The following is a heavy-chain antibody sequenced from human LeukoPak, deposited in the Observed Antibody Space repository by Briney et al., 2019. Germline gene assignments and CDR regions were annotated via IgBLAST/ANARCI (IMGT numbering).Heavy chain of an antibody. J-gene: IGHJ4*02. V-gene: IGHV3-74*01. D-gene: IGHD2-2*01. CDR2: INTDGSTT. CDR3: AREKKSSTSMDY. Sequence: PGGSLRLSCAASGFTFSSYWMHWVRQAPGKGLVWVSRINTDGSTTTYADSVKGRFTISRDNAKNTLYLQMNSLRAEDTAVYYCAREKKSSTSMDYWGQGTLVTVST. CDR1: GFTFSSYW.